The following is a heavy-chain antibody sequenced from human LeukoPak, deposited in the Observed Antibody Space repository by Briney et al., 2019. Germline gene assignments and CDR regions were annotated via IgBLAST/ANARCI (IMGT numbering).Heavy chain of an antibody. V-gene: IGHV3-23*01. D-gene: IGHD3-22*01. CDR2: ISGSGSST. J-gene: IGHJ4*02. CDR1: GFTFSSYA. CDR3: AKVSDSSGYYYVLPDY. Sequence: PGGSLRLSCAASGFTFSSYAMSWVRQAPGKGLEWVSAISGSGSSTYYADSVKGRFTISRDNSKNTLYLQMNSLRAEDTAVYYCAKVSDSSGYYYVLPDYWGQGTLVTVSS.